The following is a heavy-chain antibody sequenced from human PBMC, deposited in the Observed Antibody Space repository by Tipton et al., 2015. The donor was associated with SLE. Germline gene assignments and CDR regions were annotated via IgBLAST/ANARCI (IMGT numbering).Heavy chain of an antibody. CDR3: ARDLRDTDNWFDP. J-gene: IGHJ5*02. Sequence: TLSLTCAVYGGSFSGYYWSWIRQPPGKGLEWIGYIYTSGSTNYNPSLKSRVTISVDTSKNQFSLKLSSVTAADTAVYHCARDLRDTDNWFDPWGQGTLVTVSS. V-gene: IGHV4-59*01. CDR1: GGSFSGYY. CDR2: IYTSGST.